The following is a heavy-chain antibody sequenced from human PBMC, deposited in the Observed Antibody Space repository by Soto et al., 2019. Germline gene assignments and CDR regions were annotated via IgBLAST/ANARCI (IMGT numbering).Heavy chain of an antibody. CDR2: IIPIFGTA. D-gene: IGHD6-6*01. J-gene: IGHJ6*02. Sequence: SVQVSCKASGGTFSSYAISWVRQAPGQGLEWKGGIIPIFGTANYARKFQGRVTITADESTSTAYMELSSLRSEDTAVYYCARDRESIAASWYYGMDVWGQGTTVTVSS. CDR3: ARDRESIAASWYYGMDV. CDR1: GGTFSSYA. V-gene: IGHV1-69*13.